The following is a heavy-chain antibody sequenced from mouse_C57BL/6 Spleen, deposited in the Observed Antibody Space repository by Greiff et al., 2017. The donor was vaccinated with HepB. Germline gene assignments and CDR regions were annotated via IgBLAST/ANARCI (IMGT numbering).Heavy chain of an antibody. CDR2: IDPETGGT. CDR3: THDGYYY. V-gene: IGHV1-15*01. D-gene: IGHD2-3*01. CDR1: GYTFTDYE. J-gene: IGHJ2*01. Sequence: VKLVESGAELVRPGASVTLSCKASGYTFTDYEMHWVKQTPVHGLEWIGAIDPETGGTAYNQKFKGKAILTADKSSSTAYMELRSLTSEDSAVYYCTHDGYYYWGQGTTLTVSS.